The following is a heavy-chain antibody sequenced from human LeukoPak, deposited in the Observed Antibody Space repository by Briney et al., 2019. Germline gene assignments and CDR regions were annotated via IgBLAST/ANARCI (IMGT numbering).Heavy chain of an antibody. CDR3: ARGTHISLVRGALDY. J-gene: IGHJ4*02. D-gene: IGHD3-10*01. Sequence: AGSLRLSCAASGFTFSDYWMHWVRQAPGKGLVWVSRIQNDGSSTTYADSVKGRFTISRDNARNSLYLQMNSLRVEYTAVYYCARGTHISLVRGALDYWGQGTLVTVSS. CDR1: GFTFSDYW. V-gene: IGHV3-74*01. CDR2: IQNDGSST.